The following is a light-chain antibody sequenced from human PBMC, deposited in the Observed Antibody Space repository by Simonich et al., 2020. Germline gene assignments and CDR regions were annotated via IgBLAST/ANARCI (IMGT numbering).Light chain of an antibody. Sequence: SYELTQPPSVSVSPGQTASITCSGDKLGDKYACWYQQKPGQSPVLVIYQDSKRPAGIPDRFSGSNSGNTATLTISGTQAMDEADYYCQAWDSSNWVFGGGTKLTVL. CDR3: QAWDSSNWV. V-gene: IGLV3-1*01. CDR1: KLGDKY. J-gene: IGLJ3*02. CDR2: QDS.